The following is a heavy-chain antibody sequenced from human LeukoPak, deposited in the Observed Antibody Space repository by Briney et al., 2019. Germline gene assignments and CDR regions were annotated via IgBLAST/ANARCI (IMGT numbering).Heavy chain of an antibody. D-gene: IGHD6-25*01. Sequence: PGGSLGLSCAASGFTFSILDMSWVRQAPGKGLERVSAISGNGGRTYYADSVKGRFTISRDNSKNTLYLQMNSLRAEDTAVYYCAKDGSPRIAADNYWGQGTLVTVSS. CDR1: GFTFSILD. J-gene: IGHJ4*02. V-gene: IGHV3-23*01. CDR2: ISGNGGRT. CDR3: AKDGSPRIAADNY.